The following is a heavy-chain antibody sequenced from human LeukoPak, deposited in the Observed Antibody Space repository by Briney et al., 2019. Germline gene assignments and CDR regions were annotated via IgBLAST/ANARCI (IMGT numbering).Heavy chain of an antibody. CDR2: IYHSGST. CDR3: ARAPYDFWNGYFDY. V-gene: IGHV4-4*02. CDR1: GGSISSSNW. Sequence: PSGTLSLTCAVSGGSISSSNWWSWVRQPPGKGLEWIGEIYHSGSTNYNPTLKSRVTISVDKSKNQFSLKLSSVTAADTAVYYCARAPYDFWNGYFDYWGQGTLVTVSS. J-gene: IGHJ4*02. D-gene: IGHD3-3*01.